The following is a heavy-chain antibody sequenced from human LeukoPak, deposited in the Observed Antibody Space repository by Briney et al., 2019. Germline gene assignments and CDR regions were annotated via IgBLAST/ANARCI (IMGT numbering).Heavy chain of an antibody. D-gene: IGHD3-10*01. CDR3: AKGIVLGVYFDY. V-gene: IGHV3-30*02. CDR1: GFTFSSYG. CDR2: IRYDGSNK. J-gene: IGHJ4*02. Sequence: SGGSLRLSCAASGFTFSSYGMHWVRQAPGKGLEWVAFIRYDGSNKYYADSAKGRFTISRDNSKNTLYLQMNSLRAEDTAVYYCAKGIVLGVYFDYWGQGTLVTVSS.